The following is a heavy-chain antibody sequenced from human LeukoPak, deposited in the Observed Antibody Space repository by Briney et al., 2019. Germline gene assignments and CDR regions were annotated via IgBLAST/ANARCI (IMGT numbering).Heavy chain of an antibody. CDR1: GYTFTSYG. CDR2: INPSGGST. Sequence: GASVKVSCKASGYTFTSYGISWVRQAPGQGLEWMGIINPSGGSTSYAQKFQGRVTMTRDTSISTAYMELSRLRSDDTAVYYCARGGDITMIVVVTFDYWGQGTLVTVSS. CDR3: ARGGDITMIVVVTFDY. D-gene: IGHD3-22*01. J-gene: IGHJ4*02. V-gene: IGHV1-46*01.